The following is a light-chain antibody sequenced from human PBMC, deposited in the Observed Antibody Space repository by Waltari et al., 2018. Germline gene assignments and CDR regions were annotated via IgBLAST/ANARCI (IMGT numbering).Light chain of an antibody. CDR3: QQYSSSPLT. CDR2: GAS. J-gene: IGKJ3*01. Sequence: EIVLTQSPGTLSLSPGERATLSCRASQSVNNYLAWFQQKPGQAPRLLIHGASSRATGIPDRISGSGSGTDFTLTISGLEPQDFAVYYCQQYSSSPLTFGPETKVDIK. CDR1: QSVNNY. V-gene: IGKV3-20*01.